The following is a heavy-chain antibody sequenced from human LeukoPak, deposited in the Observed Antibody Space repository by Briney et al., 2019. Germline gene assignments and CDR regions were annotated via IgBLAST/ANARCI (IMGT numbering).Heavy chain of an antibody. V-gene: IGHV4-34*01. D-gene: IGHD4-23*01. CDR2: INHSGST. CDR3: ARVTTVVTPYYSDY. Sequence: SETLSLTCAVYGGSFSGYYWSWIRQPPGKGLEWIGEINHSGSTNYNPSLKSRVTISVDTSKNQFSLKLSSVTAADTAVYYCARVTTVVTPYYSDYWGQGTLVTVSS. CDR1: GGSFSGYY. J-gene: IGHJ4*02.